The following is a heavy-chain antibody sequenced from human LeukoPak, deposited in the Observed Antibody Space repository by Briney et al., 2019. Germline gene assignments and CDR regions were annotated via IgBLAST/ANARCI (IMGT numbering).Heavy chain of an antibody. CDR3: ATAIYYYDSSGGGAFDI. CDR1: GYTFTGYY. J-gene: IGHJ3*02. CDR2: INSNSGGT. V-gene: IGHV1-2*02. Sequence: ASVKVSCKASGYTFTGYYMHWVRQAPGQGLEWMGWINSNSGGTNYAQKFQGRVTMTRDTSISTAYMELSRLRSDDTAVYYCATAIYYYDSSGGGAFDIWGQGTMVTVSS. D-gene: IGHD3-22*01.